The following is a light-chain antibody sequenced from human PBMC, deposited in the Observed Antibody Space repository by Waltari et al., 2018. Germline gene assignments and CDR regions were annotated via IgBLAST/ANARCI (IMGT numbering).Light chain of an antibody. CDR2: KTS. CDR3: QQYNLYPLT. V-gene: IGKV1-5*03. Sequence: DIQMTQSPSTLSASVGDRVTITCRASQSSSEWLAWYQQKPGKAPKLLIYKTSNLQSGVPSRFGCSGSGTEFTLTISSLQPDDFATYYCQQYNLYPLTFGGGTKVEIK. CDR1: QSSSEW. J-gene: IGKJ4*01.